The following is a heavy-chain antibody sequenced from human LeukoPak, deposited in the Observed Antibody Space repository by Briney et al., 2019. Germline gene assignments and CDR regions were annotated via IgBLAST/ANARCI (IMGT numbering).Heavy chain of an antibody. CDR2: INHSGST. V-gene: IGHV4-34*01. J-gene: IGHJ6*03. D-gene: IGHD2-8*01. CDR1: GGSFSGYY. Sequence: PSETLSLTCAVYGGSFSGYYWSWIRQPPGKGLEWIGEINHSGSTNYNPSLKSRVTISVDTSKNQFSLKVKSVTAADTAVYYCARHNGYYYYYMDVWGKGTTVTISS. CDR3: ARHNGYYYYYMDV.